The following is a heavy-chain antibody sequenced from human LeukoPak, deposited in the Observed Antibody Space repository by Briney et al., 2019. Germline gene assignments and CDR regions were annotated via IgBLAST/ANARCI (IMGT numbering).Heavy chain of an antibody. J-gene: IGHJ4*02. D-gene: IGHD2-21*02. Sequence: PGGSPRLSCAASGFTFSSFAMHWVRQAPDKGLEWVTFIRYDGNKKYYTDSVTGRFTISRDNSKNTLNLQMNSLRADDTAVYYCAKSFCGGDCYGIDHWGQGTLVTVSS. CDR2: IRYDGNKK. CDR3: AKSFCGGDCYGIDH. V-gene: IGHV3-30*02. CDR1: GFTFSSFA.